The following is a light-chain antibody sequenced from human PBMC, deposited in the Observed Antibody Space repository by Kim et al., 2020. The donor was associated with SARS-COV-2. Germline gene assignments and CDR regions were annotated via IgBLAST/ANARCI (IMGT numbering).Light chain of an antibody. Sequence: LGQTVRITCQGDSLRSYYASWYQQKPGQAPVLVIYGKNNRPSVIPDRFSGSSSGNTASLTITGAQAEDEADYYCNSRDSSGNHLEVFGGGTQLTVL. CDR3: NSRDSSGNHLEV. V-gene: IGLV3-19*01. CDR1: SLRSYY. J-gene: IGLJ2*01. CDR2: GKN.